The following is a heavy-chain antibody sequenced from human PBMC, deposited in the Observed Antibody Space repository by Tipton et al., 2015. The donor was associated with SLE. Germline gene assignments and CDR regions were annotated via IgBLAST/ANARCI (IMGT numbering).Heavy chain of an antibody. Sequence: TLSLTCSVSTYSISNGHYWAWVRQPPGKGLEWIGTVYHTGNTYYNPSLKSRVTMSVDTSKNQFSLKLNSVTAADTAVYYCPKNSGSYYFDDWGQGTLVTVSS. D-gene: IGHD3-10*01. V-gene: IGHV4-38-2*01. CDR2: VYHTGNT. CDR3: PKNSGSYYFDD. CDR1: TYSISNGHY. J-gene: IGHJ4*02.